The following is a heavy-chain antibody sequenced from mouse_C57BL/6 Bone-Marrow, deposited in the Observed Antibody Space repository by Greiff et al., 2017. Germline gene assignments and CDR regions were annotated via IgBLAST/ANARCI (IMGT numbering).Heavy chain of an antibody. CDR3: ARGEDYYSNPAY. V-gene: IGHV14-2*01. D-gene: IGHD2-5*01. Sequence: VQLQQSGTELVKPGASVKLSCTASGFNITDSYMHWVKQRTEQGLKWIGRIDPKDGETKYAPKFQSKATITADTSSNTAYLQLSSLTSEDTAVYYCARGEDYYSNPAYWGQGTLLTVSA. CDR1: GFNITDSY. J-gene: IGHJ3*01. CDR2: IDPKDGET.